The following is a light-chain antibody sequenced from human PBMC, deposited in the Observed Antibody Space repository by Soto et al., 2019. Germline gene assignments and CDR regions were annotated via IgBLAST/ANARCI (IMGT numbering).Light chain of an antibody. J-gene: IGKJ3*01. CDR2: AAS. CDR1: QNIRND. CDR3: LQNSDYPPT. V-gene: IGKV1-6*01. Sequence: IQMTQSPSSLSASVGDRVAITCRASQNIRNDLGWYQQKPGQAPKLLIFAASSLQVGVPSRFSGSGYGTDFTLTISSLQPEDFATYYCLQNSDYPPTFGPGTKVDI.